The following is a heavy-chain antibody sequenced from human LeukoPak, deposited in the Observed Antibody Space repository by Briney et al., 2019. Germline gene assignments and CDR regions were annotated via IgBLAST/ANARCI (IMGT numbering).Heavy chain of an antibody. CDR2: ILYSGST. D-gene: IGHD6-6*01. J-gene: IGHJ4*02. V-gene: IGHV4-59*01. CDR1: GGSISSYY. Sequence: SETLSLTCTVSGGSISSYYWSWIRQPPGKGLEWIGYILYSGSTNYNPSLKSRVTISVDTSKNQFSLKLSSVTAADTAVYYCARAKTSSRAARPRNSYYFDYWGQGTLVTVSS. CDR3: ARAKTSSRAARPRNSYYFDY.